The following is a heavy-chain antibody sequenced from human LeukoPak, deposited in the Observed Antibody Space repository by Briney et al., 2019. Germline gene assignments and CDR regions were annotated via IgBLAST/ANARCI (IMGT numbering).Heavy chain of an antibody. CDR1: GGSFSGYY. CDR3: VTYYFDSSGPKKNY. D-gene: IGHD3-22*01. Sequence: SETLSLTCAVYGGSFSGYYWSWIRQPPGKGLEWIGEINHSGSTNYNPSLKSRVTISVDTSKEQFSLKLSSVTAADTAVYYCVTYYFDSSGPKKNYWGQGTLVTVSS. V-gene: IGHV4-34*01. J-gene: IGHJ4*02. CDR2: INHSGST.